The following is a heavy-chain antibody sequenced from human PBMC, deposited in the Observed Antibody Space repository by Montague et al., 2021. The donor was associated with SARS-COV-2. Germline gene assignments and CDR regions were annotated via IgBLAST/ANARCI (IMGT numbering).Heavy chain of an antibody. J-gene: IGHJ4*02. V-gene: IGHV4-39*01. Sequence: SETLSLTCTVSGGSISSSSYCWGWIRQPPGKGLEWIGSIYYSGSTYYNPSLKSRVTISVDTSKNQFSLKLSSVTAADTAVYYCARVTPYTDDYYFDYWGQGTLVTASS. CDR1: GGSISSSSYC. CDR2: IYYSGST. CDR3: ARVTPYTDDYYFDY. D-gene: IGHD3-16*01.